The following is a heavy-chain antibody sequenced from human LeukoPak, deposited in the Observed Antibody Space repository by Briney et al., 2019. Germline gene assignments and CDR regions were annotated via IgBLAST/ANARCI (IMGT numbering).Heavy chain of an antibody. CDR3: ANRGSGRLGAQIDY. CDR2: INESGGNT. V-gene: IGHV3-23*01. Sequence: GWSLTLSFPATGFTFSSYPMSGLRQPPGKGRDGVSAINESGGNTYYADSVKGRFTISRDNTKNTLYMQKNRLRAEDTAVYYCANRGSGRLGAQIDYWGQGALVTVSS. D-gene: IGHD3-16*01. J-gene: IGHJ4*02. CDR1: GFTFSSYP.